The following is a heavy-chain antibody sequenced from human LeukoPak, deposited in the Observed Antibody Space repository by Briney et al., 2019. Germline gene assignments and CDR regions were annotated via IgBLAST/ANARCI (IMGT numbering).Heavy chain of an antibody. CDR3: AKDDRWLQFCC. J-gene: IGHJ4*02. D-gene: IGHD5-24*01. V-gene: IGHV3-23*01. Sequence: GGTLRLSGVASGFTFSSHGMNWVRQDPGKGLEWVSGIIPSGHTTYYADSVRGRFTISRDNSRNTVYLQMNSLRAEDTAVYYCAKDDRWLQFCCWGQGTLVTVSA. CDR1: GFTFSSHG. CDR2: IIPSGHTT.